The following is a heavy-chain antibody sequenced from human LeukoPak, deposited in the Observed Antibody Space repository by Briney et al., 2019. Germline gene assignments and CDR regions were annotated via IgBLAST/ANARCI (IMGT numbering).Heavy chain of an antibody. Sequence: SETLSLTCGAYGGSFSGSYWSWIRQPPGKGLEWIGEINHRGSTNYNPSLKGRVIISVDTSKSQFSLRLTSVTAADTAVYYCARGTVVAAISWFDPWGQGTLVTVSS. CDR3: ARGTVVAAISWFDP. CDR2: INHRGST. D-gene: IGHD2-15*01. V-gene: IGHV4-34*01. CDR1: GGSFSGSY. J-gene: IGHJ5*02.